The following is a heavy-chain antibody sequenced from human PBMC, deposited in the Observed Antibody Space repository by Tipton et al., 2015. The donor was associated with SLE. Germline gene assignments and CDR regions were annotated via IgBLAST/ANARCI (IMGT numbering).Heavy chain of an antibody. CDR2: ISYSGSA. D-gene: IGHD5-12*01. CDR1: GASLSSGRYY. J-gene: IGHJ4*02. V-gene: IGHV4-31*03. CDR3: ARGGVGGYDYFDH. Sequence: TLSLTCTVSGASLSSGRYYWSWIRQHPGKGLEWIGHISYSGSAFYNPSLQSRVTISVDTSKNHFSLKLASVTVADTAVYYCARGGVGGYDYFDHWGQGTLVTVSS.